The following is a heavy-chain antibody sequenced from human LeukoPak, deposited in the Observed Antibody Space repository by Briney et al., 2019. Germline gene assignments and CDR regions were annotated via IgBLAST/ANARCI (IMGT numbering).Heavy chain of an antibody. V-gene: IGHV4-4*02. CDR2: IYHSGST. CDR1: GGSHTTSSSW. Sequence: PSGTLSLTCAVSGGSHTTSSSWWSWVRQPPGKGLEWIGEIYHSGSTNYNPSLKSRVTISVDNSKNQFSLKLTSVTAADTAVYYCERLWGYNGYPPYGMDVWGQGATVTVSS. CDR3: ERLWGYNGYPPYGMDV. D-gene: IGHD5-12*01. J-gene: IGHJ6*02.